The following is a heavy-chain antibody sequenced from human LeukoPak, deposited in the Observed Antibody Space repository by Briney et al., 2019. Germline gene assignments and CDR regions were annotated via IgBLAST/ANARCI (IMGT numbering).Heavy chain of an antibody. D-gene: IGHD3-22*01. V-gene: IGHV3-23*01. CDR1: GFTFSSYA. CDR3: AKSPYYYDSSGQWGTKDNWFDP. J-gene: IGHJ5*02. CDR2: ISGSGGST. Sequence: GGSLRLSCAASGFTFSSYAMSWVRQAPGKGLEWVSAISGSGGSTYYADSVKGRFTISGDNSKNTLYLQMNRLRAEDTVVYCCAKSPYYYDSSGQWGTKDNWFDPWGQGTLVTVSS.